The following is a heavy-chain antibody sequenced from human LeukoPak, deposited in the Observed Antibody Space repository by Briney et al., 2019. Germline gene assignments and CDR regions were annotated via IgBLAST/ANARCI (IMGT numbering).Heavy chain of an antibody. CDR2: INPNSGGT. CDR1: GYTFTGYY. J-gene: IGHJ5*02. V-gene: IGHV1-2*06. CDR3: ARDPLVGVRITGTVWFDP. D-gene: IGHD1-7*01. Sequence: ASVKVSCKASGYTFTGYYMHWVRQAPGQGLEWMGRINPNSGGTNYAQKFQGRVTMTRDTSISTAYMELSRLRSDGTAVYYCARDPLVGVRITGTVWFDPWGQGTLVTVSS.